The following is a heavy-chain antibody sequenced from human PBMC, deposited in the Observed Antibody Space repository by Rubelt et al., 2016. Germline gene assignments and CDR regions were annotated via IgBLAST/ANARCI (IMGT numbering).Heavy chain of an antibody. V-gene: IGHV1-69*01. CDR3: ATTIAIRPYYVDY. CDR1: GGTFSSYA. D-gene: IGHD6-6*01. Sequence: QVQLVQSGAEVKKPGSSVKVSCKASGGTFSSYAISWVRQAPGQGLEWMGGIIPVFGTANYAQKFQGRITRTAEESPGSACRGRSSLRSGDMAVYYCATTIAIRPYYVDYWGQGTLVTVSS. CDR2: IIPVFGTA. J-gene: IGHJ4*02.